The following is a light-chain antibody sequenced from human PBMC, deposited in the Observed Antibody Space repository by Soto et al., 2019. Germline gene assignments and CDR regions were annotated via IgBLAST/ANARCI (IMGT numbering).Light chain of an antibody. Sequence: DIQMTQSPSSLSASVGDRVTITCRASQSISSYLNWYQQKPGNAPKVLIHAASSLQSGVPSRFRGSRSGTEFTLTVSSLQPEDFATYYCLQDHDDSWTFGQGTKVDIK. J-gene: IGKJ1*01. CDR2: AAS. V-gene: IGKV1-39*01. CDR3: LQDHDDSWT. CDR1: QSISSY.